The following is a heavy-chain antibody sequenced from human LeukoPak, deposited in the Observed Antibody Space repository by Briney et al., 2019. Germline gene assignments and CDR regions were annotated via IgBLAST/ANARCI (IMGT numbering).Heavy chain of an antibody. V-gene: IGHV3-30-3*01. D-gene: IGHD4-4*01. CDR3: ARAFNIGTTDSY. CDR2: VSYDGSNK. Sequence: GGSLRLSCAASGFTFSSYAMHWVRQAPGKGLEWVAVVSYDGSNKYYADSVKGRFTISRDNSKNTLALQMNSLRAEDTAVYYCARAFNIGTTDSYWGQGTLVTVSS. J-gene: IGHJ4*02. CDR1: GFTFSSYA.